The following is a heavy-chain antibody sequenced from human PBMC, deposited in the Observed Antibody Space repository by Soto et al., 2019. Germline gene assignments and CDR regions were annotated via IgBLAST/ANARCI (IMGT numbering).Heavy chain of an antibody. D-gene: IGHD5-12*01. J-gene: IGHJ2*01. CDR1: GGTFSSYT. V-gene: IGHV1-69*12. Sequence: QVQLVQSGAEVKKPGSSVTVSCKASGGTFSSYTISWVRQAPGQGLEWMGGIIPIFGTANYAQKFQGRVTLTADESTSTAYMELSSLSSEDTAVYYCTRGNHRWLQLWYFDLWGRGTLVTVSS. CDR2: IIPIFGTA. CDR3: TRGNHRWLQLWYFDL.